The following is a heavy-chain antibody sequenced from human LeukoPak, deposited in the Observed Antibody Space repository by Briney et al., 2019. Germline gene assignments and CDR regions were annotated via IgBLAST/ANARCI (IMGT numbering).Heavy chain of an antibody. D-gene: IGHD6-13*01. V-gene: IGHV3-30*04. CDR1: GLTFSSYA. Sequence: GGSLRLSCAASGLTFSSYAMHWVRQAPGKGLEWVAVISYDGSNKYYADSVKGRFTISRDNSKNTLYLQMNSLRAEDTAVYYCARGYSSSHDAFDIWGQGTMVTVSS. CDR3: ARGYSSSHDAFDI. CDR2: ISYDGSNK. J-gene: IGHJ3*02.